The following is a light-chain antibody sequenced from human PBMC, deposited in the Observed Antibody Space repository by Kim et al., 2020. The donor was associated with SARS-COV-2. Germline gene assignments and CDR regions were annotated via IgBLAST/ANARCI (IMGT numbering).Light chain of an antibody. CDR3: SSYTSSSTYV. CDR1: SSDVGGYNY. CDR2: DVS. J-gene: IGLJ1*01. Sequence: GQSITISCTGTSSDVGGYNYVYWYQQHPGKAPNLMIYDVSKRPSGVSNRFSGSKSGNTASLTISGLQAEDEADYYCSSYTSSSTYVVGTGTKVTVL. V-gene: IGLV2-14*04.